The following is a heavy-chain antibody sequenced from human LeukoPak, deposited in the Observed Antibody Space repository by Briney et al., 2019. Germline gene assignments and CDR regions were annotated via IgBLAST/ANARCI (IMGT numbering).Heavy chain of an antibody. CDR1: GYTFTGYY. D-gene: IGHD3-22*01. CDR2: INPNSGGT. V-gene: IGHV1-2*02. Sequence: ASVKVSCKAPGYTFTGYYMHWVRQAPGQGLEWMGWINPNSGGTNYAQKFQGGVTMTRDTSISTAYMELSRLRSDDTAAYYCARAFGNYYDSSGYPYWGQGTLVTVSS. CDR3: ARAFGNYYDSSGYPY. J-gene: IGHJ4*02.